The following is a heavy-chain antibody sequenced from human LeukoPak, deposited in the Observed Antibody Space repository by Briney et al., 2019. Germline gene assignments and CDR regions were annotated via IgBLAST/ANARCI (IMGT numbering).Heavy chain of an antibody. CDR1: GLTFSNYG. Sequence: GGSLRLSCAASGLTFSNYGMNWVRQAPGKGLEWVSYISGSSSTIYYADSVKGRFTISRDNAKSSLYLQMNSLRAEDTAVYYCARVNDYWGQGTLVTVSS. CDR3: ARVNDY. V-gene: IGHV3-48*04. CDR2: ISGSSSTI. J-gene: IGHJ4*02.